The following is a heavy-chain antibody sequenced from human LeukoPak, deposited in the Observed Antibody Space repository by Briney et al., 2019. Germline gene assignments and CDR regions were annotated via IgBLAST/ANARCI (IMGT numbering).Heavy chain of an antibody. J-gene: IGHJ4*02. Sequence: ASVKVSCKASGYIFISYGISGVRQAPGQGLEWMGWISAYNGNTNYAQKLQGRVTMTTDTSTSTAYMELRSLRSDDTAVYYCARKVIAARKHSIDYWGQGTLVTVSS. V-gene: IGHV1-18*01. CDR3: ARKVIAARKHSIDY. CDR2: ISAYNGNT. D-gene: IGHD6-6*01. CDR1: GYIFISYG.